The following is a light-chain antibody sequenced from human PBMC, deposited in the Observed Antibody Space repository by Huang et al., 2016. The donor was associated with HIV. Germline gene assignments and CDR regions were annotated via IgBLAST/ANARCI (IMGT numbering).Light chain of an antibody. Sequence: IVMTQSPDTLSVSPGERATLSCRASQSVSNNLAWYQQRPGQAPRLLMYSASTRATGIPARFSGSGSGKEFTLTISSLQSEDFAVYYCQQYNNWPPDTFGQGTKLEIK. J-gene: IGKJ2*01. CDR1: QSVSNN. V-gene: IGKV3-15*01. CDR3: QQYNNWPPDT. CDR2: SAS.